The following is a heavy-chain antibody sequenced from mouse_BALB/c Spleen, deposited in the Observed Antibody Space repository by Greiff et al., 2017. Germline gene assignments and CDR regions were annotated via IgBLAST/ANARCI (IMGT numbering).Heavy chain of an antibody. Sequence: EVKLMESGGGLVQPGGSMKLSCVASGFTFSNYWMNWVRQSPEKGLEWVAEIRLKSNNYATHYAESVKGRFTISRDDSKSSVYLQMNNLRAEDTGIYYCTRDGNYAMDYWGQGTSVTVSS. J-gene: IGHJ4*01. CDR3: TRDGNYAMDY. CDR1: GFTFSNYW. CDR2: IRLKSNNYAT. D-gene: IGHD2-1*01. V-gene: IGHV6-6*02.